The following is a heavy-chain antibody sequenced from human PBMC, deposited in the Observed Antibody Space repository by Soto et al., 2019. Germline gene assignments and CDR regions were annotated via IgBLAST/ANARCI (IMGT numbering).Heavy chain of an antibody. CDR3: AREMDDYYGSGSYPMDV. Sequence: GGSLRLSCAASGFTFSSYSMNWVRQAPGKGLEWVSSISSSSSSYIYYADSVKGRFTISRDNAKNSLYLQMNSLRAEDTAVYYCAREMDDYYGSGSYPMDVWGQGTTVTVSS. D-gene: IGHD3-10*01. CDR2: ISSSSSSYI. J-gene: IGHJ6*02. CDR1: GFTFSSYS. V-gene: IGHV3-21*01.